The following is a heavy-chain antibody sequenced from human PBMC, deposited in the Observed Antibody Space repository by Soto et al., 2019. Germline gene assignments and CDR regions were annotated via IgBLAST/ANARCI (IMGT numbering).Heavy chain of an antibody. CDR2: ISYDGSNK. V-gene: IGHV3-30*18. D-gene: IGHD1-26*01. J-gene: IGHJ6*02. CDR1: GFTFSSYG. CDR3: AKDMMTVGGMDV. Sequence: QVQLVESGGGVVQPGRSLRLSCAASGFTFSSYGMHWVRQAPGKGLEWVAVISYDGSNKYYADSVKGRFTISRDNSKNTLYLQMNSLRAEDTAVYYCAKDMMTVGGMDVWGQGNTVTVSS.